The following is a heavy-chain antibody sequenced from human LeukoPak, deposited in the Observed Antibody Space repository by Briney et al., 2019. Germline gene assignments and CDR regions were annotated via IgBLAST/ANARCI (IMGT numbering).Heavy chain of an antibody. J-gene: IGHJ4*02. Sequence: PGGSLRLSCAASGFTFISYWMSWVRQAPGKGLEWVANIKQDGSEKYYADSVKGRFTISIDNAKNSLYLQMNSLRAEDTAVYYCARETIVVVPAARRGGDFDYWGQGTLVTVSS. D-gene: IGHD2-2*01. CDR3: ARETIVVVPAARRGGDFDY. CDR1: GFTFISYW. V-gene: IGHV3-7*01. CDR2: IKQDGSEK.